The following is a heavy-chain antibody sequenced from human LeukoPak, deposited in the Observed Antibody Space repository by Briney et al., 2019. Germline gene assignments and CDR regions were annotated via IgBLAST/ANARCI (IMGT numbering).Heavy chain of an antibody. V-gene: IGHV3-13*04. CDR3: AGSIAVAGTIDY. Sequence: PGGSLRLSCAASGFTFSGYDMHWVRQPTGKGLEWVSAIGIGGDTYYPGSVKGRFTMSRENAKNSLYLQMNSLRAGDTAVYYCAGSIAVAGTIDYWGQGTLVTVSS. D-gene: IGHD6-19*01. J-gene: IGHJ4*02. CDR2: IGIGGDT. CDR1: GFTFSGYD.